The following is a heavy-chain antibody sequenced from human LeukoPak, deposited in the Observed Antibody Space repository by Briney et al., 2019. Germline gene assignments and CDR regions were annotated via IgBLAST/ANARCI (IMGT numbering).Heavy chain of an antibody. Sequence: GGSLRLSCAASGFTFSNYWMSWVRQAPGKGLEWVSSISSSSSYIYYADSVKGRFTISRDNAKNSLYLQMNSLRAEDTAVYYCAKTGYSYEDYWGQGTLVTVSS. V-gene: IGHV3-21*01. D-gene: IGHD5-18*01. CDR3: AKTGYSYEDY. J-gene: IGHJ4*02. CDR1: GFTFSNYW. CDR2: ISSSSSYI.